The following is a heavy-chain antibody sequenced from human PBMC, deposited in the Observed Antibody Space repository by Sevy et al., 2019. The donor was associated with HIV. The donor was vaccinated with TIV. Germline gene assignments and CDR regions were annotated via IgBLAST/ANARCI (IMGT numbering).Heavy chain of an antibody. J-gene: IGHJ4*02. Sequence: ASVKVSCKVSGYTLTQLSMHWVRQAHGKGLEWMGSFDPEDGETIYAQKFQGRVTMTEDTSTDTAYMELSSLKSEDTAVFYCAITKDYYDSSGYPFDYWGQGTLVTVSS. CDR2: FDPEDGET. CDR3: AITKDYYDSSGYPFDY. D-gene: IGHD3-22*01. CDR1: GYTLTQLS. V-gene: IGHV1-24*01.